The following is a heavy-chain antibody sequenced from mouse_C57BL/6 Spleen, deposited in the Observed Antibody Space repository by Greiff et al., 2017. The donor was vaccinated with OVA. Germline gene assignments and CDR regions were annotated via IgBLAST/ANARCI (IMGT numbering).Heavy chain of an antibody. CDR2: IDPNSGGT. CDR3: ARNPITTVVADYAMDY. J-gene: IGHJ4*01. Sequence: QVQLQQPGAELVKPGASVKLSCKASGYTFTSYWMHWVKQRPGRGLEWIGRIDPNSGGTKYNEKFKSKATLTVDKPSSTAYMQLSSLTSEDSAVYYCARNPITTVVADYAMDYWGQGTSVTVSS. V-gene: IGHV1-72*01. CDR1: GYTFTSYW. D-gene: IGHD1-1*01.